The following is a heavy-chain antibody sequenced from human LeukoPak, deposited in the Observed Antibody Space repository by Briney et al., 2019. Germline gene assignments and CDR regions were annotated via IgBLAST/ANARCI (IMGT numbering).Heavy chain of an antibody. CDR1: GGTFSSYA. CDR2: IIPILGIA. V-gene: IGHV1-69*04. CDR3: ARGEENCSSTSCYPDY. D-gene: IGHD2-2*01. J-gene: IGHJ4*02. Sequence: SVKVSCKASGGTFSSYAISWVRQAPGQGLEWMGRIIPILGIANYAQKFQGRVTITADESTSTAYMELSSLRSEDTAVYYCARGEENCSSTSCYPDYWGQGTLVTVSS.